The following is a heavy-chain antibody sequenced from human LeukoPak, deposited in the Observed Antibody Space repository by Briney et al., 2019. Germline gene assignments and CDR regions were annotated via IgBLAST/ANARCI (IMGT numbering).Heavy chain of an antibody. V-gene: IGHV1-69*13. D-gene: IGHD5-18*01. Sequence: WASVKVSCKASGGTFSSYAISWVRQAPGQGLEWMGGIIPIFGTANYARKFQGRVTITADESTSTAYMELSSLRSEDTAVYYCARETAMVAVDYYGMDVWGQGTTVTVSS. CDR1: GGTFSSYA. J-gene: IGHJ6*02. CDR2: IIPIFGTA. CDR3: ARETAMVAVDYYGMDV.